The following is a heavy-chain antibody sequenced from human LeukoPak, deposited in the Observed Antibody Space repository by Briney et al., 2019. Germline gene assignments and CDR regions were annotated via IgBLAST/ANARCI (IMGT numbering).Heavy chain of an antibody. Sequence: GGSLRLSCAASGFTFSSYSMNWVRQAPGKGLEWVSSISSSSSYIYYADSVKGRFTISRDNAKNSLYLQMNSLRAEDTAVYYCAGVKTIFGVVDYFDYWGQGTLVTVSS. J-gene: IGHJ4*02. CDR2: ISSSSSYI. CDR1: GFTFSSYS. CDR3: AGVKTIFGVVDYFDY. D-gene: IGHD3-3*01. V-gene: IGHV3-21*01.